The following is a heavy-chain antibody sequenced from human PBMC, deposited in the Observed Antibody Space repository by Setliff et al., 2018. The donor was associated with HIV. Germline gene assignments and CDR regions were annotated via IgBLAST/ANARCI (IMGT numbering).Heavy chain of an antibody. CDR2: IIPNSGGT. CDR3: ASKVYCTNGVCLDAFDI. CDR1: GYTFTAYY. D-gene: IGHD2-8*01. J-gene: IGHJ3*02. Sequence: ASVKVSCKASGYTFTAYYIHWVRQAPGQGLEWMGRIIPNSGGTNHAQKFHDRVTMTRDTSTSTAYMELSRLRSDDTAVYYCASKVYCTNGVCLDAFDIWGQGTMVT. V-gene: IGHV1-2*06.